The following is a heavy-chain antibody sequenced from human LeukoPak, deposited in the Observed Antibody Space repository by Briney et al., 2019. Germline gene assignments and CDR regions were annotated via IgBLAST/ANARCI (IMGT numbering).Heavy chain of an antibody. CDR1: GGSFSGYY. Sequence: KSSETLSLTCAVNGGSFSGYYWSWIRQPPGKGLEWIGEINQSGSTNYSPSLKSRVTTSVDTSKNQFSLKLSSVTAADTAIYYCAMTSGWYKDAFDIWGQGTMVTVSS. CDR3: AMTSGWYKDAFDI. J-gene: IGHJ3*02. CDR2: INQSGST. V-gene: IGHV4-34*01. D-gene: IGHD6-19*01.